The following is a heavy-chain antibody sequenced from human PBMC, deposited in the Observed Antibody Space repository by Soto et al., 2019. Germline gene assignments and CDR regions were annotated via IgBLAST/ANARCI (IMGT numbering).Heavy chain of an antibody. D-gene: IGHD4-17*01. V-gene: IGHV1-18*01. Sequence: QVQLVQSGAEVKKPGASVKVSCKASGYTFTSYGISWVRQAPGQGLEWRGWISAYNGNTNYAQKLQGRVTMTTDTPTTTAYLELRSLISDDTAVYYCARDQPFDYGDYVGSLDYWGQGTLVTVSS. CDR2: ISAYNGNT. J-gene: IGHJ4*02. CDR1: GYTFTSYG. CDR3: ARDQPFDYGDYVGSLDY.